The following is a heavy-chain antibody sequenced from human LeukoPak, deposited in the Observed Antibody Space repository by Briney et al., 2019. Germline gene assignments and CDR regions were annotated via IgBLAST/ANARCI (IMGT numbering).Heavy chain of an antibody. J-gene: IGHJ3*02. CDR1: GYTFTSYY. Sequence: ASVKVSCKASGYTFTSYYMHWVRQAPGQGLEWMGIINPSGGSTSYALKFQGRVTMTRDMSTSTVYMELSSLRSEDTAVCYCARDLADAFDIWGQGTMVTVSS. CDR3: ARDLADAFDI. V-gene: IGHV1-46*01. CDR2: INPSGGST.